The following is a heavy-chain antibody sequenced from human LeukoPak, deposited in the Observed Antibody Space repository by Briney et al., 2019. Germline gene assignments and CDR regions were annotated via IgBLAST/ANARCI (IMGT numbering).Heavy chain of an antibody. J-gene: IGHJ4*02. CDR3: ARGPYSDFWSGYPYFDY. V-gene: IGHV4-61*02. Sequence: PSETLSLTCTVSGGSISSGSYYWSWIRQPAGKGLEWIGRIYTSGSTNYNPSLKSRVTISVDTSKNHFSLRLSSVTAADTAVYYCARGPYSDFWSGYPYFDYWGQGTLVTVSS. D-gene: IGHD3-3*01. CDR1: GGSISSGSYY. CDR2: IYTSGST.